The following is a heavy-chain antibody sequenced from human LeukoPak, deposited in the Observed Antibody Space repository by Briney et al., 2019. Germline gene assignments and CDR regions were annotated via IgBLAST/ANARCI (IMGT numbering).Heavy chain of an antibody. CDR1: GGTFSSYA. Sequence: GSSVKVSCKASGGTFSSYAISWVRQAPGQGLEWMGWINPNSGGTNYAQKFQDWVTLTRDMSINTAYMELSRLRSDDTAVYYCARGWGYYDRSGYFYRKYYSDYWGQGTLVTVSS. CDR3: ARGWGYYDRSGYFYRKYYSDY. J-gene: IGHJ4*02. D-gene: IGHD3-22*01. V-gene: IGHV1-2*04. CDR2: INPNSGGT.